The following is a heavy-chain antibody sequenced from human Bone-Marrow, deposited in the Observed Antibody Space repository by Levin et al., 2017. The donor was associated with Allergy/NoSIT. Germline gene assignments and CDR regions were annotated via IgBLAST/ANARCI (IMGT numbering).Heavy chain of an antibody. D-gene: IGHD2-8*01. V-gene: IGHV5-51*01. Sequence: GESLKISCKGSGYSFTSYWIGWVRQMPGKGLEWMGIIYPGDSDTRYSPSFQGQVTISADKSISTAYLQWSSLKASDTAMYHCARSIGDIVLMVYAIPPGPYDYWGQGTLVTVSS. CDR1: GYSFTSYW. J-gene: IGHJ4*02. CDR2: IYPGDSDT. CDR3: ARSIGDIVLMVYAIPPGPYDY.